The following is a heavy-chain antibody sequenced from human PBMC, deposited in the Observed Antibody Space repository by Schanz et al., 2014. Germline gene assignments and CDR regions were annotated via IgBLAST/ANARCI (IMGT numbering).Heavy chain of an antibody. CDR2: VRKKEFSDDTE. D-gene: IGHD3-9*01. J-gene: IGHJ4*02. CDR1: GFPFSDHA. CDR3: VREGSTTPVAGLRSFDWLGRFDY. Sequence: VQLVDSGGGLVKPGGSLRLSCTASGFPFSDHAMDWVRQAAGKGLEWVGRVRKKEFSDDTEEYAASVRGRFTISRDDSKNVVNLQMNGLKTEDTAMYYCVREGSTTPVAGLRSFDWLGRFDYWGQGALVTGSS. V-gene: IGHV3-72*01.